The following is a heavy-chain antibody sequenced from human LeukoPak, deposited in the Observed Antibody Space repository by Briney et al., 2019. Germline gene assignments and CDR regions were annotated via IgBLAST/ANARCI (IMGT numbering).Heavy chain of an antibody. Sequence: ASVKVSCKVSGYTLTELSMHWVRQAPGKGLEWMGGFDPEDGETIYAQKFQGRVTMTEDTSTDTAYMELSSLRSEDTAVYYCATKMVRGVIRVPFLLYWGQGTLVTVSS. CDR3: ATKMVRGVIRVPFLLY. CDR2: FDPEDGET. V-gene: IGHV1-24*01. CDR1: GYTLTELS. J-gene: IGHJ4*02. D-gene: IGHD3-10*01.